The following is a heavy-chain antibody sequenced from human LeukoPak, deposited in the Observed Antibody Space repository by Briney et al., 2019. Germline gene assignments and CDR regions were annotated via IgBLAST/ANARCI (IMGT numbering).Heavy chain of an antibody. CDR3: AREGRSWGDWFDP. CDR1: GFTFSSYS. D-gene: IGHD3-16*01. J-gene: IGHJ5*02. Sequence: PGGSLRLSCAASGFTFSSYSMNWLRQAPGKGLEWVSSISSSSSYIYYADSVKGRFTISRDNAKNSVYLQMNSLRAEDTAVYYCAREGRSWGDWFDPWGQGTLVTVSS. V-gene: IGHV3-21*01. CDR2: ISSSSSYI.